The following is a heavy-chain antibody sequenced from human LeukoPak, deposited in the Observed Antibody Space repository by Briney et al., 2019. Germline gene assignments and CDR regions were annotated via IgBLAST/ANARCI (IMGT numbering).Heavy chain of an antibody. V-gene: IGHV3-66*01. CDR3: ARDTTGYGSGDY. CDR2: IYSGGST. CDR1: GFTVSSNY. Sequence: GGSLRLSCAASGFTVSSNYMSWVRQAPGKGLEWVSVIYSGGSTYYADSVKGRFTTSRDNSKNTLYLQMNSLRAEDTAVYYCARDTTGYGSGDYWGQGTLVTVSS. D-gene: IGHD3-10*01. J-gene: IGHJ4*02.